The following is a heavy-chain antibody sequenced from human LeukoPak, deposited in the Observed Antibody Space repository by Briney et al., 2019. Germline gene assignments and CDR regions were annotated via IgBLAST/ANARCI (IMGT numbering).Heavy chain of an antibody. CDR3: ARGASYIAVAAPDY. CDR2: ISYDGSNK. Sequence: PGGSLRLSCAASGFTFSSYAMHWVRQAPGKGLEWVAVISYDGSNKYYADSVKGRFTISRDNSKNTLYLQMNSLRAEDTAVYYCARGASYIAVAAPDYWGQGTLVTVSS. D-gene: IGHD6-19*01. J-gene: IGHJ4*02. V-gene: IGHV3-30-3*01. CDR1: GFTFSSYA.